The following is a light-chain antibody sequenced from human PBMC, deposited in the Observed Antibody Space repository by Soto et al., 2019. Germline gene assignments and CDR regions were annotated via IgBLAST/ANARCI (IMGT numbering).Light chain of an antibody. V-gene: IGLV2-8*01. CDR2: EVN. J-gene: IGLJ1*01. CDR1: SNDVGGYNY. CDR3: SSFAVSNSFV. Sequence: QSVLTQPPSASGSPGQSVTISCTGTSNDVGGYNYVSWYQQHPGKAPKLMIYEVNKRPSGVPDRFSGSKSGNTASLTVSGLQAEYEADYYCSSFAVSNSFVFGTGTKLTV.